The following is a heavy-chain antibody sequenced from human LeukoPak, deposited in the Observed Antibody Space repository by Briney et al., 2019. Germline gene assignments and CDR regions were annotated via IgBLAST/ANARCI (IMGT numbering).Heavy chain of an antibody. CDR2: IYHSGST. V-gene: IGHV4-4*02. Sequence: PSGTLSLTCAVSGGSISSSNWWSWVRQPPGKGLEWIVEIYHSGSTNYNPSLKSRVTISVDKSKNQFSLKLSSVTAADTAVYYCARGRVWFGELISDYWGQGTLVTVSS. J-gene: IGHJ4*02. CDR3: ARGRVWFGELISDY. CDR1: GGSISSSNW. D-gene: IGHD3-10*01.